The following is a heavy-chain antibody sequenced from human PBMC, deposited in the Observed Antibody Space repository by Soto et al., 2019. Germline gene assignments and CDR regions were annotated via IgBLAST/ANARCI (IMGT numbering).Heavy chain of an antibody. CDR2: ISAYNGNT. D-gene: IGHD5-18*01. Sequence: ASVKVSCKASGYTFTSYGISWVRQAPGQGLEWMGWISAYNGNTNYAQKLQGRVTMTTDTSTSTAYMELRSLRAEDTAVYYCARYCTSTAINCYSVCWGQGALVTVSS. CDR1: GYTFTSYG. V-gene: IGHV1-18*01. CDR3: ARYCTSTAINCYSVC. J-gene: IGHJ4*02.